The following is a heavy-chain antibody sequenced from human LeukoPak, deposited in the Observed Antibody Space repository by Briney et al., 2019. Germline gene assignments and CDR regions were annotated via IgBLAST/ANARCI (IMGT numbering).Heavy chain of an antibody. CDR3: ARVSVAGTGPDY. Sequence: SETLSLTCTVSGGSVSSSNYHWSWIRQPPGKGLEWVGFFSYNVHSDYNPSLKSRVTISVDTSKNHFSLRLTSVTAADTAIYYCARVSVAGTGPDYWGQGTLVTVSS. CDR1: GGSVSSSNYH. J-gene: IGHJ4*02. V-gene: IGHV4-61*03. D-gene: IGHD6-19*01. CDR2: FSYNVHS.